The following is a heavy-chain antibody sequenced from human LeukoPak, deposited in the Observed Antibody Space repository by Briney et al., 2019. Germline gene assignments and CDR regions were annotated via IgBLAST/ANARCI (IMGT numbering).Heavy chain of an antibody. CDR3: ARRAWDAFDI. CDR2: IKQDGSEK. Sequence: GGSLRLSCAASGFTFSRYWMTWVRQAPGKGLEWVANIKQDGSEKYYVDSVKGRFTISRDNAKNSLYLQMNSLRAEDTAVYYCARRAWDAFDIWGQGTMVTVSS. J-gene: IGHJ3*02. V-gene: IGHV3-7*04. CDR1: GFTFSRYW.